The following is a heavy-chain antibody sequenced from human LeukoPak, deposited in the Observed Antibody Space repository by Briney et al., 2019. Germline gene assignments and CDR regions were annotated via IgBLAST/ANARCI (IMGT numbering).Heavy chain of an antibody. V-gene: IGHV4-34*01. CDR3: ARGRAYSGSYLNY. CDR1: GGSFSGYY. Sequence: PSETLSLTCAVYGGSFSGYYWSWIRQPPGKGLEWIGEINHSGSTNYNPSLKSRVTISVETSKNQFSLKLSSVTAADTAVYYCARGRAYSGSYLNYWGQGTLVTVSS. CDR2: INHSGST. D-gene: IGHD1-26*01. J-gene: IGHJ4*02.